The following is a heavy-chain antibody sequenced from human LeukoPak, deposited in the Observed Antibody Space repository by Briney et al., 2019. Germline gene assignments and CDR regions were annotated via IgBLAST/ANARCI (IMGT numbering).Heavy chain of an antibody. CDR1: GGSISSSSYY. D-gene: IGHD6-19*01. CDR3: ASDGYSSAWYFY. Sequence: SETLSLTCTVSGGSISSSSYYWGWIREPPGKGLEWIGSIYYSGSTYYNPSHKSRVTISVDTSKTQFSLKLSSVTAADTAVYYCASDGYSSAWYFYWGQGTLVTVSS. V-gene: IGHV4-39*01. CDR2: IYYSGST. J-gene: IGHJ4*02.